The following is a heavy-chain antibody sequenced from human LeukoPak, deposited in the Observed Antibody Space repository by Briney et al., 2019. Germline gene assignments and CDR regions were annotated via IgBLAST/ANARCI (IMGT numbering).Heavy chain of an antibody. CDR2: INHSGST. Sequence: SETLSLTCAVYGGSFGGYYWTWIRQPPGKGPEWIGEINHSGSTNYNPSLKRRVFMSVDTAKNQFSLKLNSVSAADTAMYYCARGGYFDSSGYPNPLDYWGQGTLVTVPS. D-gene: IGHD3-22*01. CDR1: GGSFGGYY. CDR3: ARGGYFDSSGYPNPLDY. J-gene: IGHJ4*02. V-gene: IGHV4-34*01.